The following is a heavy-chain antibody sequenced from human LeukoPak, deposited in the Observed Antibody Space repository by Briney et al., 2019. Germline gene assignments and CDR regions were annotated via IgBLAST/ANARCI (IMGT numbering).Heavy chain of an antibody. V-gene: IGHV3-23*01. CDR1: GGTFSSYA. D-gene: IGHD2-2*01. J-gene: IGHJ4*02. CDR3: AKDRAVVPAATYDY. CDR2: ISGSGGST. Sequence: GGSLRLSCAASGGTFSSYAMSWVRQAPGKALQWVSAISGSGGSTYYADSVKGRFTISRDNSKNTLYLQMNSLRAEDTAVYYCAKDRAVVPAATYDYWGQGTLVTVSS.